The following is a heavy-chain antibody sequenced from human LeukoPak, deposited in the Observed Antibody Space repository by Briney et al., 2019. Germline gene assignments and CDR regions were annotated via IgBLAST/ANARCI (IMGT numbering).Heavy chain of an antibody. J-gene: IGHJ5*01. CDR1: GGTFSSYA. V-gene: IGHV1-69*13. D-gene: IGHD3-22*01. CDR2: IIPIFGTA. CDR3: ARDSTQYYYDSSGPGDWFDS. Sequence: ASVKVSCKASGGTFSSYAISLVRQAPGQGLEWMGGIIPIFGTANYAQKFQGRVTITADESTSTAYMELSSLRSEDTAVYYCARDSTQYYYDSSGPGDWFDSWGQGTLVTVSS.